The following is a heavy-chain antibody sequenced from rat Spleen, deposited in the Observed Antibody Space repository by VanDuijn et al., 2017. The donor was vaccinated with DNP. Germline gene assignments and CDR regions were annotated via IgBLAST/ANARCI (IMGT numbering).Heavy chain of an antibody. CDR2: KWNNGGT. Sequence: QVQLKESGPGLVQPSQTLSLTCTVSGLSLTSNSVSWFRQPPGKGLEGMGVKWNNGGTDYNSAIKSRLSISRDTSKSQVFLKMDILQTEDTAMYLCASGVYWGQGVMVTVSS. CDR3: ASGVY. J-gene: IGHJ2*01. D-gene: IGHD4-2*01. V-gene: IGHV2-47*01. CDR1: GLSLTSNS.